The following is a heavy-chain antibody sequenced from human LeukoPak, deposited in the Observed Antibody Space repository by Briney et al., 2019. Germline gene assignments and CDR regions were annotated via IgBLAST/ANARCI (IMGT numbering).Heavy chain of an antibody. V-gene: IGHV3-53*01. J-gene: IGHJ4*02. Sequence: PGGSLRLSCAASGFTVSSNYMSWVRQAPGKGLEWVSVIYSGGSTYYADSVKGRFTISRGNSKNTLYLQMNSLRAEDTAVYYCARSYYGALDYWGQGTLVTVSS. D-gene: IGHD4-17*01. CDR2: IYSGGST. CDR3: ARSYYGALDY. CDR1: GFTVSSNY.